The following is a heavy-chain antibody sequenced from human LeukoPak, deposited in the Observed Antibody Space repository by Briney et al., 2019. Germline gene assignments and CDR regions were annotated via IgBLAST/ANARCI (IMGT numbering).Heavy chain of an antibody. CDR3: ARDFNLPGYYYCMDV. Sequence: ASVKVSCKASGYTFTSYYMHWVRQAPGQGLEWMGIINPSGGSTSYAQKFQGRVTMTRDTSTSTVYMELSRLRSDDTAIYYCARDFNLPGYYYCMDVWGQGTTVTVSS. CDR1: GYTFTSYY. CDR2: INPSGGST. J-gene: IGHJ6*02. V-gene: IGHV1-46*01.